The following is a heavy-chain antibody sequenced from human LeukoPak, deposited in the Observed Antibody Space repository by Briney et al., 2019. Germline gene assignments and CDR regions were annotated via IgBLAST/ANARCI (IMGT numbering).Heavy chain of an antibody. CDR1: GGSISSSSYY. CDR2: IYHSGST. D-gene: IGHD3-10*01. V-gene: IGHV4-39*07. Sequence: SETLSLTCTVSGGSISSSSYYWGWIRQPPGKGLEWIGSIYHSGSTNYNPSLKSRVTISVDTSKNQFSLKLSSVTAADTAVYYCARDRPEYYGSGSYWAYYYYMDVWGKGTTVTISS. J-gene: IGHJ6*03. CDR3: ARDRPEYYGSGSYWAYYYYMDV.